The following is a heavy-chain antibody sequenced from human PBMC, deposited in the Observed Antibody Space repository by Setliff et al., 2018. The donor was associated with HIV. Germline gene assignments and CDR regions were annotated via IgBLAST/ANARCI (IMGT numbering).Heavy chain of an antibody. CDR3: VTDIFDANIRASVFFQY. Sequence: GASVKVSCKTSGYTFSDHYIHWVRQAPGQGLEWMGWINPRSGGTKYVQKFQGRVTMTRDTSIKTAYMEMSRLRSDDTAVYYCVTDIFDANIRASVFFQYWGRGTLVTVSS. V-gene: IGHV1-2*02. J-gene: IGHJ1*01. CDR2: INPRSGGT. CDR1: GYTFSDHY. D-gene: IGHD3-16*01.